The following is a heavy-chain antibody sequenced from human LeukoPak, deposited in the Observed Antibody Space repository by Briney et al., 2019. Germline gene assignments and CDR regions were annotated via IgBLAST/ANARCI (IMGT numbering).Heavy chain of an antibody. CDR3: AREYGDYSPPYYYYDYYMDV. CDR2: ISHRGST. J-gene: IGHJ6*03. CDR1: GGSFTDYY. V-gene: IGHV4-34*01. D-gene: IGHD4-17*01. Sequence: SETLSLTCAVYGGSFTDYYWSWIRQSPGKGLEWIGEISHRGSTNYNPSLKSRVTISIDTSKNQFSLKLRSVTAADTSVYYCAREYGDYSPPYYYYDYYMDVWGKGTTVTVSS.